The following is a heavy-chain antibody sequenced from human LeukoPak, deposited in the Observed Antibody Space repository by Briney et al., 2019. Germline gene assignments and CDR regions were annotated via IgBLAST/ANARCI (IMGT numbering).Heavy chain of an antibody. CDR1: GYSFTGHY. CDR3: ARIYYDILTGYYGGDAFDI. D-gene: IGHD3-9*01. J-gene: IGHJ3*02. V-gene: IGHV1-2*02. Sequence: GASVKVSCKSSGYSFTGHYMHWVRQAPGQGLEWMGWINPSNGGTNFAQKIQDRVTMTRDTSISTAYMELSSLRSDDTAVYYCARIYYDILTGYYGGDAFDIWGQGTMVTVSS. CDR2: INPSNGGT.